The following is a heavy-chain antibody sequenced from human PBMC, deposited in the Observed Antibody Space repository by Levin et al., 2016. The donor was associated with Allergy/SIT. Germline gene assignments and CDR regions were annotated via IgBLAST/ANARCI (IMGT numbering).Heavy chain of an antibody. Sequence: VRQAPGKGLEWVGRIKSKTDGGTTDYAAPVKGRFTISRDDSKNTLYLQMNSLKTEDTAVYYCTTDPPTIYYYGMDVWGQGTTVTVSS. CDR2: IKSKTDGGTT. D-gene: IGHD3-3*01. J-gene: IGHJ6*02. V-gene: IGHV3-15*01. CDR3: TTDPPTIYYYGMDV.